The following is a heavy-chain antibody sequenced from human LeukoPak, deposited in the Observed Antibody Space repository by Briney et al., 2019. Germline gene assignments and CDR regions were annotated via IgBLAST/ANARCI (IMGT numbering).Heavy chain of an antibody. D-gene: IGHD6-13*01. J-gene: IGHJ4*02. Sequence: GGSLRLSCAASGFTFSSYSMNWVRQAPGKGLEWVSSISSSSSYIYYAGSVRGRCTVSRDNSKNTLYLQMNSLGAEDTAIYFCAKVSSSRSWGHFDYWGQGTLATVSS. CDR2: ISSSSSYI. CDR1: GFTFSSYS. V-gene: IGHV3-21*04. CDR3: AKVSSSRSWGHFDY.